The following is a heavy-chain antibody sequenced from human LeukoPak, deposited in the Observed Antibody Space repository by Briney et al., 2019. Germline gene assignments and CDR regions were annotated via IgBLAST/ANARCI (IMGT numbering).Heavy chain of an antibody. J-gene: IGHJ4*02. D-gene: IGHD2-15*01. CDR2: IAGSGGNT. CDR1: GFTFSSYA. CDR3: AKGGGYCSGGSCSVFDY. V-gene: IGHV3-23*01. Sequence: GGSLRLSCATSGFTFSSYAMTWVRQAPGKGLEWVSYIAGSGGNTHYADSVKGRLTFSRDNSKNTMYLQMDSLRAEDTAVYYCAKGGGYCSGGSCSVFDYWGQGTLVTVSS.